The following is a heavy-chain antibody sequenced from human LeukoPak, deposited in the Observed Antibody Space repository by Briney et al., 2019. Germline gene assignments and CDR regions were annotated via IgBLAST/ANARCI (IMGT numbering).Heavy chain of an antibody. CDR1: GGCINNYY. V-gene: IGHV4-4*07. D-gene: IGHD2-21*02. Sequence: PSETLSLTCTVSGGCINNYYWSWIRQPAGKGLEWIGRIYAGRNTDHNPSLKSRVTMSLDSSKNQFSLRLTSVTAADTAVYYCAREHKDYDGDGYYYGYWGQGTLVTVSS. CDR3: AREHKDYDGDGYYYGY. CDR2: IYAGRNT. J-gene: IGHJ4*02.